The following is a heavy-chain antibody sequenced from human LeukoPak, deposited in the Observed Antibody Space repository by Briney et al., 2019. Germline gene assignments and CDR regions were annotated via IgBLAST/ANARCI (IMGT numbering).Heavy chain of an antibody. D-gene: IGHD1-26*01. CDR2: IWYDGSNK. V-gene: IGHV3-33*06. CDR3: AKDGIVGATTSWFDP. CDR1: GFTISSYG. Sequence: PGGSLRLSCAASGFTISSYGMHWVRQAPGKGLEWVAVIWYDGSNKYYADSVKGRFTISRDNSKNTLYLQMNSLRAEDTAVYYCAKDGIVGATTSWFDPWGQGTLVTVSS. J-gene: IGHJ5*02.